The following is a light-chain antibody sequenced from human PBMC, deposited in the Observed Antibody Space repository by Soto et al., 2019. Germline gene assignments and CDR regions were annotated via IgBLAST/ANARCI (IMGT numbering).Light chain of an antibody. Sequence: QSVLTQPPSASLTPGQRVTISCSGSSSNIGSNYVYWYQQLPGTAPKLLIYRNNQRPSGVPDRFSGSKSGTSASLAISGLRSEDEADYYCAAWDDSLSGRVFGTGTKVTVL. CDR2: RNN. J-gene: IGLJ1*01. CDR3: AAWDDSLSGRV. V-gene: IGLV1-47*01. CDR1: SSNIGSNY.